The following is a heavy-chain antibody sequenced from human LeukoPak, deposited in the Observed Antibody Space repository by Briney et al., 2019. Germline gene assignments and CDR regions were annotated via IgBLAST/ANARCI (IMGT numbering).Heavy chain of an antibody. J-gene: IGHJ4*02. V-gene: IGHV3-66*01. CDR3: ASHYGDYYGSSGYFH. CDR1: GFTVSSNY. D-gene: IGHD3-22*01. CDR2: IYSGGST. Sequence: PGGSLRLSCAASGFTVSSNYMSWVRQAPGKGLEWVSVIYSGGSTYYADSVKGRFTISRDNSKNTLYLQMNSLRAEDTAVYYCASHYGDYYGSSGYFHWGQGTLVTVSS.